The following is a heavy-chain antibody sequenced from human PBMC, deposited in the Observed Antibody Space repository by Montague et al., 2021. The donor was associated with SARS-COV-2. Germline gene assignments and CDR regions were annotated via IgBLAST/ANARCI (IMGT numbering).Heavy chain of an antibody. CDR2: LRGSDGAT. J-gene: IGHJ4*02. V-gene: IGHV3-23*01. CDR3: AKVAFSYGINIMDS. D-gene: IGHD2-21*01. Sequence: SLRLSCPASGFSFIGYSMSWVRQTPGKGLELVSALRGSDGATFYADSVNGRFTISRDTSKNTLFLQMISLRADDSALYYCAKVAFSYGINIMDSWGQGTLVTVSS. CDR1: GFSFIGYS.